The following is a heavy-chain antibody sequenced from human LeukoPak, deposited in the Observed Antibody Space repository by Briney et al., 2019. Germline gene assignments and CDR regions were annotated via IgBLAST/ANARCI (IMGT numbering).Heavy chain of an antibody. CDR2: IYDSGTT. J-gene: IGHJ4*02. Sequence: SETLSLTCTVSGGSISSFYWSWIRQPPGKGLEWIGFIYDSGTTNYNPSLRSRVTVSVGTSKNQFSLKLTSVTAADTAVYYCARSRYSSGSYYLDYWGQGTLVTVSS. CDR1: GGSISSFY. V-gene: IGHV4-59*08. CDR3: ARSRYSSGSYYLDY. D-gene: IGHD6-19*01.